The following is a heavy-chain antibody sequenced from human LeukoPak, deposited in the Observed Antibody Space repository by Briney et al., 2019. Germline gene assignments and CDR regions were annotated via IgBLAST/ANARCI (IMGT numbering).Heavy chain of an antibody. CDR3: AKWDSSGWIFDY. J-gene: IGHJ4*02. V-gene: IGHV3-30*02. CDR2: IRYDGSNK. Sequence: PGGSLRLSCTGSGFIFGDYAMNWVRQAPGKGLEWVAFIRYDGSNKYYADSVKGRFTISRDNSKNTLYLQMNSLRAEDTAVYYCAKWDSSGWIFDYWGQGTLVTVSS. D-gene: IGHD6-19*01. CDR1: GFIFGDYA.